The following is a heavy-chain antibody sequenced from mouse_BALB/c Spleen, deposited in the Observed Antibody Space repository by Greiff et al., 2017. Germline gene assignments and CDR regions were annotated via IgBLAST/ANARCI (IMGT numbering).Heavy chain of an antibody. J-gene: IGHJ1*01. D-gene: IGHD2-3*01. CDR3: ARLYDGSDWYFDV. Sequence: VQLQQSGAELVKPGASVKLSCTASGFNIKDTYMHWVKQRPEQGLEWIGRIDPANGNTKYDPKFQGKATITADTSSNTAYLQLSSLTSEDTAVYYCARLYDGSDWYFDVWGAGTTVTVSS. CDR1: GFNIKDTY. V-gene: IGHV14-3*02. CDR2: IDPANGNT.